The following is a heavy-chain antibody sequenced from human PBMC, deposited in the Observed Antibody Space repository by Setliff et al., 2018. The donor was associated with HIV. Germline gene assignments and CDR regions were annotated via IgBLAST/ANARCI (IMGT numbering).Heavy chain of an antibody. CDR1: EFAFSDYY. CDR2: ISSSSDYI. V-gene: IGHV3-11*06. Sequence: PGGSLRLSCVASEFAFSDYYMSWIRQAPGKGLEWISYISSSSDYIYYADSVKGRFTISRDNAKNSLYLQMNSLRAEDTAVYYCARERGAYDYVWGTYEKQFDYWGQGTLVTVSS. J-gene: IGHJ4*02. CDR3: ARERGAYDYVWGTYEKQFDY. D-gene: IGHD3-16*01.